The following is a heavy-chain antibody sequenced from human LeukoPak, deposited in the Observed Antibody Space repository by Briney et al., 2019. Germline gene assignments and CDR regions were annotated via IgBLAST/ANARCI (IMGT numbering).Heavy chain of an antibody. CDR2: IIPIFGTA. D-gene: IGHD2-15*01. J-gene: IGHJ5*02. CDR1: GGTFSSYA. V-gene: IGHV1-69*05. Sequence: GASVTVSFKASGGTFSSYAISWVRQAPGQGLEWMGGIIPIFGTANYAQKFQGRVTITTDESTSTAYMELSSLRSEDTAVYYCARGYCSGGSCYGYRNWFAPWGQGTLVTVSS. CDR3: ARGYCSGGSCYGYRNWFAP.